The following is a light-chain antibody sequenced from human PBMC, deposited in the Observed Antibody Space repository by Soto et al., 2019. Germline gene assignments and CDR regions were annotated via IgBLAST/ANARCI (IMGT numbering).Light chain of an antibody. Sequence: EIVLSQSPDILSMSPGERATLSCRASQSVSSYFAWYQQKPGQAPRLLIYDASNRATGGPARFSGSGSGTDFTLTISSLEPEDFAVYYCQQRRYWPVTFGQGTKVDIK. J-gene: IGKJ1*01. CDR1: QSVSSY. CDR3: QQRRYWPVT. CDR2: DAS. V-gene: IGKV3-11*01.